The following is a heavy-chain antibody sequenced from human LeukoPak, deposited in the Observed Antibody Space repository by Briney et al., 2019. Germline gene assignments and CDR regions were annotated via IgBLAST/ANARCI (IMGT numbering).Heavy chain of an antibody. CDR2: ISGSGGST. CDR1: GFTFSSYA. Sequence: GGSLRLSCAASGFTFSSYAMSWVRQASGKGLEWVSAISGSGGSTYYADSVKGRFTISRDNSKNTLYLQMNSLRAEDTAVYYCAKLYYDFWSGYYNGGGLFDYWGQGTLVTVSS. D-gene: IGHD3-3*01. J-gene: IGHJ4*02. CDR3: AKLYYDFWSGYYNGGGLFDY. V-gene: IGHV3-23*01.